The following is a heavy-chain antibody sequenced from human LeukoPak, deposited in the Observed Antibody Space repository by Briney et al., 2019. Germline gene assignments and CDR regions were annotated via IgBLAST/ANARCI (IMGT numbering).Heavy chain of an antibody. Sequence: SGGSLRLSCAASRFTFNTYWMHWVRQAPGKGLEWVANIKQDGSAKYYVDSVAGRFTISRDNAKNSLYLQMNTLRGEDTAVDYCARVASVGGNYPDYWGQGTLVTVSS. V-gene: IGHV3-7*03. D-gene: IGHD4-23*01. CDR3: ARVASVGGNYPDY. CDR1: RFTFNTYW. CDR2: IKQDGSAK. J-gene: IGHJ4*02.